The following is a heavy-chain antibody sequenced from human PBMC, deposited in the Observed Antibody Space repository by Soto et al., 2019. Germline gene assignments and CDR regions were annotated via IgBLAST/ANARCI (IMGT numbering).Heavy chain of an antibody. CDR2: ISSNGGST. Sequence: GGSLRLSCSASGFTFSSYAMHWVRQAPGKGLEYVSAISSNGGSTYYADSVKGRFTISRDNSKNTLYLQMNSLKTEDTAVYYCTSHLGELSFPRAFDIWGQGTMVTVSS. CDR3: TSHLGELSFPRAFDI. CDR1: GFTFSSYA. D-gene: IGHD3-16*02. J-gene: IGHJ3*02. V-gene: IGHV3-64D*08.